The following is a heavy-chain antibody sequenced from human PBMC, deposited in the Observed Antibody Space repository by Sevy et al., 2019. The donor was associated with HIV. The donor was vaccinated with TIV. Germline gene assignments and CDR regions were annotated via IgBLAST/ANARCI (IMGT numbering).Heavy chain of an antibody. V-gene: IGHV3-48*03. CDR3: ARDLPPSATTVAHFDC. CDR2: ITNSGSTI. J-gene: IGHJ4*02. CDR1: AFSFSSYE. D-gene: IGHD4-17*01. Sequence: GGSLRLSCVASAFSFSSYEMNWVRQAPGKGLEWVSYITNSGSTIYYSDSVKGRFTVSRDNARNSLYLQMNNLRAEDTAVYYCARDLPPSATTVAHFDCWGQGTLVTVSS.